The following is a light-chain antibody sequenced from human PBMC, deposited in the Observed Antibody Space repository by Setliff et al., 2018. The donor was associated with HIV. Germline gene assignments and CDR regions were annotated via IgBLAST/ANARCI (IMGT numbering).Light chain of an antibody. J-gene: IGLJ1*01. Sequence: SVLTQPRSVSGFPGQSITISCTGASSDVGRYDYVSWYQQRPGRAPTLMIYDVNRRASGVPDRFSGSKSGNTASLTISGLQIDDEADYYCCSYAGNYNYIFGIGTKVTVL. CDR2: DVN. V-gene: IGLV2-11*01. CDR1: SSDVGRYDY. CDR3: CSYAGNYNYI.